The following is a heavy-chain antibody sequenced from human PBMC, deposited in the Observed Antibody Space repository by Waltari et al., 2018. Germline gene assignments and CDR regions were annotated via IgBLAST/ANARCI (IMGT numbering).Heavy chain of an antibody. CDR3: AHRRRGYSYGLDAFDI. J-gene: IGHJ3*02. D-gene: IGHD5-18*01. CDR2: IYWDDDK. V-gene: IGHV2-5*02. Sequence: QLTLKESGPTLVKPTQTLTLTSTFSGFSLSTSGVGVGWILHPPGKALEWLALIYWDDDKRYSPSLKSRLTITKDTSKNQVVLTMTNMDPVDTATYYCAHRRRGYSYGLDAFDIWGQGTMVTVSS. CDR1: GFSLSTSGVG.